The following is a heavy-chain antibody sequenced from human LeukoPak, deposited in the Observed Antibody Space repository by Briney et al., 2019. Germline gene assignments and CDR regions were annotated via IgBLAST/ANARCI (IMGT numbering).Heavy chain of an antibody. CDR2: IDPSDSYT. CDR1: GYSFTSYW. CDR3: AIHYYDSSGYYYSYAFDI. V-gene: IGHV5-10-1*01. J-gene: IGHJ3*02. D-gene: IGHD3-22*01. Sequence: GESLKISCKGSGYSFTSYWISWVRQMPGKGLEWMGRIDPSDSYTSYSPSFQGHVTISADKSISTAYLQWSSLKASDTAMYYCAIHYYDSSGYYYSYAFDIWGQGTMVTVSS.